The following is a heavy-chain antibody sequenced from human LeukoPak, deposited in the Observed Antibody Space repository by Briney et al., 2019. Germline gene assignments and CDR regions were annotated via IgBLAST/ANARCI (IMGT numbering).Heavy chain of an antibody. CDR3: ATRPSSSWFPFDY. J-gene: IGHJ4*02. Sequence: ASVTVSCKVSGYTLTELSMHWVRQAPGKGLEWMGGFDPEDGETIYAQEFQGRVTMTEDTSTDTAYMELSSLRSEDTAVYYCATRPSSSWFPFDYWGQGTLVTVSS. CDR2: FDPEDGET. V-gene: IGHV1-24*01. D-gene: IGHD6-13*01. CDR1: GYTLTELS.